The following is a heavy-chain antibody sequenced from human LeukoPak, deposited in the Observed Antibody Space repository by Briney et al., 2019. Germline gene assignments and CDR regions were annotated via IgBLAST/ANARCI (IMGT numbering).Heavy chain of an antibody. CDR2: ISWNSGSI. CDR1: GFTFDDYA. Sequence: GGSLRLSCAASGFTFDDYAMHWVRQAPGKGLEWVSGISWNSGSIGYADSVKGRFTISRDNAKNSLYLQMNSLRAEDTALYYCAKDPNPGPWDVWGQGTTVTVSS. V-gene: IGHV3-9*01. CDR3: AKDPNPGPWDV. J-gene: IGHJ6*02.